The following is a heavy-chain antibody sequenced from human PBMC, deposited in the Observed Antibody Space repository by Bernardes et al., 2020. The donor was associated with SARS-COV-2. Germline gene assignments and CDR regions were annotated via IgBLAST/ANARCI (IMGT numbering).Heavy chain of an antibody. J-gene: IGHJ6*02. CDR2: SRGKGDSYTT. Sequence: GGPLRFSCAASGFTFSDHYMDWFRRAPGKGLEWVGRSRGKGDSYTTEYASSVKGRFTISRDDSKNSVYLQMNSLKIEDTAVYYCARDQWRQDYYYGLDVWGQGTKVTVS. CDR1: GFTFSDHY. D-gene: IGHD6-19*01. CDR3: ARDQWRQDYYYGLDV. V-gene: IGHV3-72*01.